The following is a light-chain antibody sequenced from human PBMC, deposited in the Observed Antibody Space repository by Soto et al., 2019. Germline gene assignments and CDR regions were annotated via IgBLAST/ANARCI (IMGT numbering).Light chain of an antibody. CDR2: DVS. CDR3: GSYGGGDILYV. V-gene: IGLV2-14*03. CDR1: SSDIGGYNY. Sequence: QSALTQPASVSGSPGQSITISCTGSSSDIGGYNYVSWYQQHPGKAPKLIIYDVSNRPSGVSDRFSGSKSGNTASLTISGLQAEDEAEYYCGSYGGGDILYVFGIGTKVTVL. J-gene: IGLJ1*01.